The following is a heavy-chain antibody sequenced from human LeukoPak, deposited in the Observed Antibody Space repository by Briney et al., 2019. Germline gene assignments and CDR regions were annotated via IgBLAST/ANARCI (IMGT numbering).Heavy chain of an antibody. V-gene: IGHV3-30*04. Sequence: GGSLRLSCAASGFTFSSYAMHWVRQAPGKGLEWVAVISYDGSNKYYADSVKGRFTISRDNSKNTLYLQMNSLRAEDTAVYYCAKDSGSSGYPRGFDYWGQGTLVTVSS. D-gene: IGHD3-22*01. CDR2: ISYDGSNK. CDR1: GFTFSSYA. J-gene: IGHJ4*02. CDR3: AKDSGSSGYPRGFDY.